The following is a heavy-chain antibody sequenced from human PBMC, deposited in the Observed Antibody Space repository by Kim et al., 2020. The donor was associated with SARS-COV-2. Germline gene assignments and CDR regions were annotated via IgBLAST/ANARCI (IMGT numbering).Heavy chain of an antibody. D-gene: IGHD6-19*01. CDR3: ASRYSSGWYYFDY. J-gene: IGHJ4*02. Sequence: SVKVSCKASGGTFSSYAISWVRQAPGQGLEWMGGIIPIFGTANYAQKFQGRVTITADESTSTAYMELSSLRSEDTAVYYCASRYSSGWYYFDYWGQGTLVTVSS. V-gene: IGHV1-69*13. CDR2: IIPIFGTA. CDR1: GGTFSSYA.